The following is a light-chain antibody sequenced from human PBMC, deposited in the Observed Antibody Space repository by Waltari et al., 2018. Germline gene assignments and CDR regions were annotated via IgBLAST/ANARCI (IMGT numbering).Light chain of an antibody. CDR3: QQYYRVPFT. V-gene: IGKV4-1*01. J-gene: IGKJ3*01. Sequence: DIVMTLSPDSLTVSLGERATINCKSSQSVINSADNKNKLAWYQQKAGQPPKLLIYWASARESGVPDRFSGSGSGTDFTLTISSLQAEDVAVYYCQQYYRVPFTFGPGTKVDIK. CDR1: QSVINSADNKNK. CDR2: WAS.